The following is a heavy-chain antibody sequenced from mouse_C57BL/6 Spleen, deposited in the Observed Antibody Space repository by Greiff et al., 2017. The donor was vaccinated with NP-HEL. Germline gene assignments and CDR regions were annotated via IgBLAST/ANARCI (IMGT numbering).Heavy chain of an antibody. D-gene: IGHD1-1*01. V-gene: IGHV1-82*01. CDR1: GYAFSSSW. J-gene: IGHJ2*01. CDR3: ARSYYGAPTDY. CDR2: IFPGDGDT. Sequence: QVQLQQSGPELVKPGASVKISCKASGYAFSSSWMNWVKQRPGKGLEWIGRIFPGDGDTNYNGKFKGKATLTAEKSSSTAYMQLSSLTSEDSAVYFCARSYYGAPTDYWGQGTTLTVSS.